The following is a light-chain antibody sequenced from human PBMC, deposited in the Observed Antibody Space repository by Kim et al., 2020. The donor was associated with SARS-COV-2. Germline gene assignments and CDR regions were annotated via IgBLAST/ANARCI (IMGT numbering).Light chain of an antibody. Sequence: SPGERATRSWRASQSVSSYLAWYQQKPGQAPRLLIYDASNRATGIPARFSGSGSGTDFTLTISSLEPEDFAVYYCQQRSNWPPWTFGQGTKVDIK. CDR3: QQRSNWPPWT. J-gene: IGKJ1*01. CDR1: QSVSSY. V-gene: IGKV3-11*01. CDR2: DAS.